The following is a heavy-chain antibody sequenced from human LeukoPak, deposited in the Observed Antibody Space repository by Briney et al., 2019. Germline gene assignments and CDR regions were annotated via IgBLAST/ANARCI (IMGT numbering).Heavy chain of an antibody. CDR2: IYSGGST. J-gene: IGHJ6*02. D-gene: IGHD2-2*01. CDR1: RFTVSSNY. CDR3: AKRFSTSSRYYGMDV. V-gene: IGHV3-53*01. Sequence: PGGSLRLSCAASRFTVSSNYMSWVRQAPGKGLEWVSVIYSGGSTYYADSVKGRFTISRDNSKNTLYLQMNSLRAEDTAVYYCAKRFSTSSRYYGMDVWGQGTTVTVSS.